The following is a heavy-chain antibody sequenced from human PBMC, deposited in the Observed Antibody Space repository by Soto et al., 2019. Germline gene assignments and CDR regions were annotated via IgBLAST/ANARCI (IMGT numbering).Heavy chain of an antibody. J-gene: IGHJ6*02. V-gene: IGHV3-74*01. CDR2: INGDASST. Sequence: GGSLRLSCEASGFSIRDYWMHWVRQAPGEGLVWVSCINGDASSTTYADSVKGRFTISRDDPKNTVYLQMTSLRAEDTAVYFCARDRSYAMEVWGQGTRVTVSS. CDR3: ARDRSYAMEV. CDR1: GFSIRDYW.